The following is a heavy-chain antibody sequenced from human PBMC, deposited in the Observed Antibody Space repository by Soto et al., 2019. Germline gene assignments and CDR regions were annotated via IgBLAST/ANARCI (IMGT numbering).Heavy chain of an antibody. V-gene: IGHV1-69*02. CDR2: IIPILGIA. CDR1: GGTFSSYT. Sequence: GASVKVSCKASGGTFSSYTISWVRQAPGQGLEWMGRIIPILGIANYAQKFQGRVTITADKSTSTAYMELSSLRSEDTAVYYCAYYDSSGYYSDAFDIWGQGTMVTVSS. D-gene: IGHD3-22*01. CDR3: AYYDSSGYYSDAFDI. J-gene: IGHJ3*02.